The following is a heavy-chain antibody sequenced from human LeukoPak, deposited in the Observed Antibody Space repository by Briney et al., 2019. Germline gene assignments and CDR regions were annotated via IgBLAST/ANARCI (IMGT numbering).Heavy chain of an antibody. Sequence: PGGSLRLSCAASGFTFSSYWMHWVRQAPGKGLVWVSRINSDGSSTSYADSVKGRFTISRDNAKNTLYLQMNSLRAEDTAVYYCARGYYDFWSGYSTWYDYWGQGTLATVSS. CDR2: INSDGSST. V-gene: IGHV3-74*01. CDR3: ARGYYDFWSGYSTWYDY. CDR1: GFTFSSYW. D-gene: IGHD3-3*01. J-gene: IGHJ4*02.